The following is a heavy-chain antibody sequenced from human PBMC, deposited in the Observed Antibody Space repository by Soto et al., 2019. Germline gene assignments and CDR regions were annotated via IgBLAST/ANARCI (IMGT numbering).Heavy chain of an antibody. CDR1: GGSFSGSY. CDR3: ARERRITIFGVVDYYCYYGMDG. D-gene: IGHD3-3*01. J-gene: IGHJ6*02. Sequence: SETLSLTCAVSGGSFSGSYWSWIRQPPGKGLEWIGEINHSGSTNYNPSLKSRVTISVDTSKNQFSLKLSSVTAADTAVYYCARERRITIFGVVDYYCYYGMDGWGQGTTVTVAS. CDR2: INHSGST. V-gene: IGHV4-34*01.